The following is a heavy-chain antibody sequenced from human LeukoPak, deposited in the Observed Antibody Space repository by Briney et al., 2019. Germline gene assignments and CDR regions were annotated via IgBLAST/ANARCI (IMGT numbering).Heavy chain of an antibody. CDR2: INQNGSAK. D-gene: IGHD4-17*01. V-gene: IGHV3-7*01. CDR1: GFTFSNYW. CDR3: ARDYGDY. Sequence: GGSLRLSCAASGFTFSNYWMSWVRQAPGKGLEWVANINQNGSAKYYVDSVKGRFTISRDNAKNSLYLHMNSLRPEDTAVYYCARDYGDYWGQGTLVTVSS. J-gene: IGHJ4*02.